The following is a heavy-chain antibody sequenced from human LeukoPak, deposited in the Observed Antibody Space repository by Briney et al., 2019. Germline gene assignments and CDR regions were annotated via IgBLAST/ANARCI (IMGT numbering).Heavy chain of an antibody. D-gene: IGHD2-2*01. CDR1: GFTFSSYW. CDR2: MKYDGSVE. CDR3: AKDFVLGQPLVALDP. Sequence: GGSLRLSCAASGFTFSSYWMSWVRQAPGKGLEWVARMKYDGSVESYADSVRGLFTISRDNAKNSLYLQMNSLRSEDTAVYYCAKDFVLGQPLVALDPWGQGTLVTVSS. J-gene: IGHJ5*02. V-gene: IGHV3-7*01.